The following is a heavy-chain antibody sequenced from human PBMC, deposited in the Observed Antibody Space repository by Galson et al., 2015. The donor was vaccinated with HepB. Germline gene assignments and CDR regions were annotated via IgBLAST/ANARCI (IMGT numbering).Heavy chain of an antibody. J-gene: IGHJ5*02. Sequence: SVKVSCKVSGYTLTELSMHWVRQAPGKGLEWMGGFDPEDGETIYAQKFQGRVTMTEDTSTDTAYMELSSLRSEDTAVYYCATGGYDFWSGYYTGRSTDWFDPWGQGTLVTVSS. V-gene: IGHV1-24*01. CDR2: FDPEDGET. D-gene: IGHD3-3*01. CDR1: GYTLTELS. CDR3: ATGGYDFWSGYYTGRSTDWFDP.